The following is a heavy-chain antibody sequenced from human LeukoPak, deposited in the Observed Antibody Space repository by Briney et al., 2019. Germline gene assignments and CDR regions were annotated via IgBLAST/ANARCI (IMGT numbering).Heavy chain of an antibody. D-gene: IGHD2-2*01. CDR2: INHSGST. J-gene: IGHJ6*02. CDR1: GFTFSSYA. V-gene: IGHV4-34*01. Sequence: GSLRLSCAASGFTFSSYAMSWIRQPPGKGLEWIGEINHSGSTNYNPSLKSRVTISVDTSKNQFSLKLSSVTAADTAVYYCARGLEDIVVVPAAMGAYGMDVWGQGTTVTVSS. CDR3: ARGLEDIVVVPAAMGAYGMDV.